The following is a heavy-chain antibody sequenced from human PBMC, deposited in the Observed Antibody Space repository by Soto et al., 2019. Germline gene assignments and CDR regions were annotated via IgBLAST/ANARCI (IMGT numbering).Heavy chain of an antibody. CDR3: ARRTVNIRTFYSGLKTHCFDY. J-gene: IGHJ4*02. CDR2: IYYTGNT. V-gene: IGHV4-39*01. CDR1: GGSISSSSYD. Sequence: SETLSLTCAVSGGSISSSSYDWGWIRQPPGKGLEWIGSIYYTGNTYYTPSLQSRVAISVDTSKNQFSLKLNSVTAADTAVYYCARRTVNIRTFYSGLKTHCFDYWGQGALVTVSS. D-gene: IGHD6-19*01.